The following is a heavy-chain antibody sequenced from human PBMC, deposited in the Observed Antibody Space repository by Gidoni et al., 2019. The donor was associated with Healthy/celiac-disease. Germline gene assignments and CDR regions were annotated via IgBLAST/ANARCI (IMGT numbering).Heavy chain of an antibody. CDR1: AATFRSYA. V-gene: IGHV1-69*01. J-gene: IGHJ3*02. D-gene: IGHD4-17*01. CDR2: IIPILGTA. Sequence: QAQLVQSGAEVKKPGSSVKVSCKASAATFRSYAISWVRQVLGKGLEWLGGIIPILGTANYAQKFQGRVKITADESTSTAYMELSSLRSEDTAVYYCARARDYGDPSRGYRGAWIFDAFDIWGQGTMVTVSS. CDR3: ARARDYGDPSRGYRGAWIFDAFDI.